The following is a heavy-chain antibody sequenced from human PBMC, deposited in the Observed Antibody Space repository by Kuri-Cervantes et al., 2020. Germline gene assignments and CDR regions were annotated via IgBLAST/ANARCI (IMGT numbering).Heavy chain of an antibody. D-gene: IGHD6-19*01. CDR2: INPSGGST. CDR3: ARVVAGLYYYYGMDV. J-gene: IGHJ6*02. CDR1: GYTFTSYY. V-gene: IGHV1-46*01. Sequence: ASVKVSCKASGYTFTSYYMHWVRQAPGQGLEWMGIINPSGGSTSYAQKFQGRVTMTRDTSTSTVYMELSSLRSEDTAVYYCARVVAGLYYYYGMDVWGQGTTVTVSS.